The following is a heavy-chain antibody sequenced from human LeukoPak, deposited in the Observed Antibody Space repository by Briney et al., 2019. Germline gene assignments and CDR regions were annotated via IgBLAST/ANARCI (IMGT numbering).Heavy chain of an antibody. CDR3: ARIAAPGNRRLNF. J-gene: IGHJ4*02. V-gene: IGHV1-2*02. Sequence: ASVKVSCKASGYTFTDYYMHWVRQAPGQGLEWMGWINPNSGGTNFAEKFQGRVTMTRDTSISTAYMDLSRLRFDDTAVYFCARIAAPGNRRLNFWGQGTLVTVSS. CDR2: INPNSGGT. CDR1: GYTFTDYY. D-gene: IGHD6-13*01.